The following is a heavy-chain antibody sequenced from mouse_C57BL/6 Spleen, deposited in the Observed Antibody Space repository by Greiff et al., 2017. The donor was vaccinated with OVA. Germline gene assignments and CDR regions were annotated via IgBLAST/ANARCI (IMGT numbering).Heavy chain of an antibody. D-gene: IGHD2-2*01. V-gene: IGHV1-22*01. CDR2: INPNNGGT. J-gene: IGHJ3*01. CDR1: GYTFTDYN. CDR3: ATGFPAWFAD. Sequence: VQLQQSGPELVKPGDSVKMSCKASGYTFTDYNMHWVKQSHGKSLEWIGYINPNNGGTSYNQKFKGKATLTVNKSSSTAYMELRSLTSEDSAVYYCATGFPAWFADWGQGTLVTVSA.